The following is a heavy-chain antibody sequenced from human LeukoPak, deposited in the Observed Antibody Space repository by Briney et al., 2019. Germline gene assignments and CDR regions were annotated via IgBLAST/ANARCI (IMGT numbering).Heavy chain of an antibody. D-gene: IGHD3-3*01. Sequence: ASVKVSCKASGYTFTSYGISWVRQAPGQGLEWMGWISAYNGNTNYAQKLQGRVTMTTDTSTSTAYMELRSLRSDDTAVYYCARGLGLRFLEWLFYMDAWGKGTTVTVSS. V-gene: IGHV1-18*01. CDR2: ISAYNGNT. CDR1: GYTFTSYG. J-gene: IGHJ6*03. CDR3: ARGLGLRFLEWLFYMDA.